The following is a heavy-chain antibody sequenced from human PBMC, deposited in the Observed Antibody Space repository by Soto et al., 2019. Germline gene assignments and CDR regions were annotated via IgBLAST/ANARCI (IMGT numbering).Heavy chain of an antibody. CDR3: ARVPTIFGVVSTYNGMDV. V-gene: IGHV3-53*01. CDR1: GFSVSSNY. D-gene: IGHD3-3*01. J-gene: IGHJ6*02. Sequence: EVQLVESGGGLIQPGGSLRLSCAASGFSVSSNYMSWVRQAPGKGLEWVSVIYSDGSTYYADSVKGRFTISRDNSKNTLYLQMNRLRAEDTAVYYCARVPTIFGVVSTYNGMDVWGQGTTVTVSS. CDR2: IYSDGST.